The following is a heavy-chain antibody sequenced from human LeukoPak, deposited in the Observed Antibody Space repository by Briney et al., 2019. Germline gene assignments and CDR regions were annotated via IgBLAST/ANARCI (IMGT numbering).Heavy chain of an antibody. CDR3: ARGAGYCSSTSCPYGDYALFDY. Sequence: ASVKVSCKASGYTFTSYDFSWVRQAPGQGLEWMGWISAYNGNTNYAQKLQDRVTMTTDTSTSTAYMELRSLRSDDTAVYYCARGAGYCSSTSCPYGDYALFDYWGQGTLVTVSS. CDR1: GYTFTSYD. J-gene: IGHJ4*02. CDR2: ISAYNGNT. V-gene: IGHV1-18*01. D-gene: IGHD2-2*01.